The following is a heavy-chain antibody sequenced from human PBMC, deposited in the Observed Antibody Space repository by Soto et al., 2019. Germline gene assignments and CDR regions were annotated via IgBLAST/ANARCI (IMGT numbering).Heavy chain of an antibody. Sequence: QVQLVQSGAEVKKPGASVKVSCKASGYTFTSYGSSWVRQAPGQGLEWMGWISAYNGNTNYAQKLQGRVTMTTDTSTSTAYMELRSLRSDDTAVYYCARALWFGELPNYYYYYHMDVWGKGTTVTVSS. CDR1: GYTFTSYG. J-gene: IGHJ6*03. CDR2: ISAYNGNT. D-gene: IGHD3-10*01. CDR3: ARALWFGELPNYYYYYHMDV. V-gene: IGHV1-18*01.